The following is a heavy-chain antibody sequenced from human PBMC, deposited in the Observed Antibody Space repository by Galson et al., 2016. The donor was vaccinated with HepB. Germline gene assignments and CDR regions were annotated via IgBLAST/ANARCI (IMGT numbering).Heavy chain of an antibody. CDR3: AKVDSSSWSFDY. V-gene: IGHV3-23*01. D-gene: IGHD6-13*01. CDR2: INGNGGNT. J-gene: IGHJ4*02. Sequence: SLRLSCAASGFTFSINTMSWIRQTPGKGLEWVTTINGNGGNTWYADSVKDRFTVSRDNSDNRMFLQMNSLRAEDTAIYYCAKVDSSSWSFDYWGRGTLVTVSS. CDR1: GFTFSINT.